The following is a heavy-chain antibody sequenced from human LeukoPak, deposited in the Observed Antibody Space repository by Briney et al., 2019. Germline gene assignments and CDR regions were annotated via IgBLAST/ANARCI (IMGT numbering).Heavy chain of an antibody. J-gene: IGHJ4*02. V-gene: IGHV4-59*01. CDR3: ARRDVYNAGYCAY. D-gene: IGHD5-24*01. CDR1: TDSISFYY. Sequence: SETLSLTCTVSTDSISFYYWSWLRQPPGKALEWIGYIYYSGSTNSGRTNYNPSLNSRVTISVDTSKDEFSLILTPVLGADTAVDYCARRDVYNAGYCAYWGQGTVVTVSS. CDR2: IYYSGSTNSGRT.